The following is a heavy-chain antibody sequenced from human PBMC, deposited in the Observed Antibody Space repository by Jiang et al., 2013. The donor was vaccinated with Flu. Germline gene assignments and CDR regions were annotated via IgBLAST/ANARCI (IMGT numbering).Heavy chain of an antibody. CDR3: ARAHYYYDSSGYY. J-gene: IGHJ4*02. CDR2: INPGNGNT. V-gene: IGHV1-3*01. Sequence: EVKKPGASVKVSCKASGYTFTSYAIHWVRQAPGQRLEWMGWINPGNGNTKYSQKFQGRVTMTRDTSTSTVYMELSSLRSEDTAVYYCARAHYYYDSSGYYWGQGTLVTVSS. D-gene: IGHD3-22*01. CDR1: GYTFTSYA.